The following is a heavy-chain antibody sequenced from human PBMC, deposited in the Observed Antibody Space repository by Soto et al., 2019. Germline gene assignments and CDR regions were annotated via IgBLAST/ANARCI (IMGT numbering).Heavy chain of an antibody. V-gene: IGHV1-3*01. J-gene: IGHJ5*02. CDR2: ITAGNGNT. Sequence: QVQLVQSGAEVKKPGASVKVSCKASGYTFTSYAMHWVRQAPGPRLECMGWITAGNGNTKYSQKFQGRVTSTRDTSASTAYMKLSRLRSEDTAVYYCARDRYSGYDKKHNGFDPWGQGTLVNVSS. D-gene: IGHD5-12*01. CDR1: GYTFTSYA. CDR3: ARDRYSGYDKKHNGFDP.